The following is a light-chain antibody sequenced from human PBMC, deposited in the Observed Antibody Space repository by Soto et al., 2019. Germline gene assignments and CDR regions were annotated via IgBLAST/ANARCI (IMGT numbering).Light chain of an antibody. J-gene: IGKJ2*01. CDR3: QQYNNWPLFT. CDR2: LAS. V-gene: IGKV3-15*01. Sequence: VMTQSPATLSVSPGERATLSCRASQTIKSNLAWYQQKSGQPPRLLIYLASIRATGIPVRFSGSGSGTGFTLTLSSLQSEDSALYYCQQYNNWPLFTFGQGTKLEIK. CDR1: QTIKSN.